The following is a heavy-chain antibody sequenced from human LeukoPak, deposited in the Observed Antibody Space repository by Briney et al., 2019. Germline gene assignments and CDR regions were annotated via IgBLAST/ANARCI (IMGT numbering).Heavy chain of an antibody. CDR2: INHSGST. CDR3: ARGVRWLQLKGYYFDY. J-gene: IGHJ4*02. CDR1: GGSFSGYY. Sequence: SETLSLTCAVYGGSFSGYYWSWIRQPPGKGLEWIGEINHSGSTNYNPSLKSRVTISVDTSKNQFSLKLSSVTAADTAVYYCARGVRWLQLKGYYFDYWARKPWSPSPQ. D-gene: IGHD5-24*01. V-gene: IGHV4-34*01.